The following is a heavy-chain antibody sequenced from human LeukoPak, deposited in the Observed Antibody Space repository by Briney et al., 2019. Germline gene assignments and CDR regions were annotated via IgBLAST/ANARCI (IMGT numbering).Heavy chain of an antibody. Sequence: GGSLRLSCAVSGFTFSSYSMNWVRQAPGKGLEWVSSISSRSSYTYDADSVKGRFTISRDNAKNSLYLQMNSLGAEDTAVYYCARGASPWYFDLWGRGTLVTVSS. CDR1: GFTFSSYS. J-gene: IGHJ2*01. CDR3: ARGASPWYFDL. V-gene: IGHV3-21*01. CDR2: ISSRSSYT.